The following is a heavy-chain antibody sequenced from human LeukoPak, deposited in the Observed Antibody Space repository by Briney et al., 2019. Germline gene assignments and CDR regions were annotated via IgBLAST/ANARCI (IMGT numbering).Heavy chain of an antibody. J-gene: IGHJ5*02. CDR3: ARFPRWFDP. Sequence: SETLSLTCAVYGGSLSGYYWSWIRQPPGKGLEWIGEINHSGSTDYNPSLKSRVTISVDTSKNHSSLRLSSVTAADTAVYYCARFPRWFDPWGQGTLVTVFS. CDR1: GGSLSGYY. V-gene: IGHV4-34*01. CDR2: INHSGST.